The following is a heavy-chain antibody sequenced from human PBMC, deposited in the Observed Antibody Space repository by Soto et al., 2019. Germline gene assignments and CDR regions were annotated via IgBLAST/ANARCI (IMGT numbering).Heavy chain of an antibody. V-gene: IGHV1-24*01. D-gene: IGHD4-4*01. CDR1: GFALTALS. J-gene: IGHJ6*02. CDR2: FDPEDGER. CDR3: ASSNYNYAMDV. Sequence: QVHLVQSGAEVKKPGASVKVSCKVSGFALTALSMHWVQQAPGKGLEWMGRFDPEDGERIYAQKFQGRVTMTEDTSTDTAYMELSSLRSEDTALYYCASSNYNYAMDVWGQGTTVTVSS.